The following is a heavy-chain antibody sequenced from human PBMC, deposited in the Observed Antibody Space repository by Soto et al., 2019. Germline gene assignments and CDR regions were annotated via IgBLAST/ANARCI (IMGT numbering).Heavy chain of an antibody. CDR2: ISWNSGSI. D-gene: IGHD2-21*02. CDR3: AKDLSDSPYYYYGMDV. Sequence: PGGSLSLSCAASGFTFDDYAMHWGRQAPGKGLEWVSGISWNSGSIGYAGSVKGRFTISRDNAKNSLYLQMNSLRAEDTALYYCAKDLSDSPYYYYGMDVWGQGTTVTVSS. CDR1: GFTFDDYA. V-gene: IGHV3-9*01. J-gene: IGHJ6*02.